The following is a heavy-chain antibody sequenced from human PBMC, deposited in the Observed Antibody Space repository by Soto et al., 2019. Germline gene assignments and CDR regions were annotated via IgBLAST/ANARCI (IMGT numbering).Heavy chain of an antibody. V-gene: IGHV4-59*01. CDR3: ARTYYCGSGSYYSCYYGMDV. Sequence: SETLSLTCTVSGGSISSYYWSWIRQPPGKGLEWIGYIYYSGSTNYNPSLKSRVTISVDTSKNQFSLKLSSVTAADTAVYYCARTYYCGSGSYYSCYYGMDVWGQGTTVTVSS. CDR2: IYYSGST. D-gene: IGHD3-10*01. CDR1: GGSISSYY. J-gene: IGHJ6*02.